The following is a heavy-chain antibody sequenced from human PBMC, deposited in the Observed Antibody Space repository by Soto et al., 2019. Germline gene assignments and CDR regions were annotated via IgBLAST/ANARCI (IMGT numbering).Heavy chain of an antibody. J-gene: IGHJ4*02. CDR3: ASLARTGGSGTY. D-gene: IGHD3-10*01. V-gene: IGHV4-39*01. CDR1: GGSISSSGYY. CDR2: IYYSGIT. Sequence: SETLSLTCTVSGGSISSSGYYWGWIRQPPGKGLEWIGTIYYSGITYYNPSLKSRVTISVDTSKNQFFLKLSSVTAADTAVYYCASLARTGGSGTYWGQGTLVTVSS.